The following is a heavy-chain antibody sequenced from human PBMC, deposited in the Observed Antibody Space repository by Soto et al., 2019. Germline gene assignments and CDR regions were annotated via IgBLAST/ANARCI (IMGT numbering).Heavy chain of an antibody. V-gene: IGHV4-39*01. CDR1: GGSIHSSRYY. D-gene: IGHD3-16*01. J-gene: IGHJ4*02. CDR2: VYYRGNS. CDR3: ARHVGFGDPSYFHS. Sequence: QLQLQESGPGRVKPSETLSLTCTVSGGSIHSSRYYWGWIRQSPGKGLEWIASVYYRGNSYDNPALTGRVTIPVNMSKTQFSLKLSSVSASDTALYYCARHVGFGDPSYFHSWGQGTQVIVSS.